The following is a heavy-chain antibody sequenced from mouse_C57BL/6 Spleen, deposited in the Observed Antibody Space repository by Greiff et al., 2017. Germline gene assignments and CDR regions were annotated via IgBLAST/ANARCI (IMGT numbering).Heavy chain of an antibody. Sequence: QVQLKQSGAELAKPGASVKLSCKASGYTFTSYWMHWVKQRPGQGLEWIGYINPSSGYTKYNQKFKDKATLTADKSSSTAYMQLSSLTYEDSAVYYCAHYSNLYYFDYWGQGTTLTVSS. CDR3: AHYSNLYYFDY. D-gene: IGHD2-5*01. CDR2: INPSSGYT. J-gene: IGHJ2*01. CDR1: GYTFTSYW. V-gene: IGHV1-7*01.